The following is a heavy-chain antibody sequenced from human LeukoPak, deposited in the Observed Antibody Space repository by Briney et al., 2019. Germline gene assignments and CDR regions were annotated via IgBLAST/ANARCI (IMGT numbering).Heavy chain of an antibody. CDR1: GFPFSSCA. Sequence: GGSLTLPCTVSGFPFSSCAKSCVRQSPGEGGEWLAGVSGSGGSTYYADSVERLFTISRDNSKTTVYLQMNSQSAEDTAVYYCAKDLDIGATISGIWGQGTLVNVSS. CDR2: VSGSGGST. D-gene: IGHD5-12*01. V-gene: IGHV3-23*01. J-gene: IGHJ4*02. CDR3: AKDLDIGATISGI.